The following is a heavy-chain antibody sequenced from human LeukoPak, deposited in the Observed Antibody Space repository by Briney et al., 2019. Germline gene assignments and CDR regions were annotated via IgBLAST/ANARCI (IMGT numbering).Heavy chain of an antibody. J-gene: IGHJ4*02. CDR2: ISAYNCNT. CDR3: ARAGGYVWGSYRPFDY. CDR1: GYTFTSYG. V-gene: IGHV1-18*01. D-gene: IGHD3-16*02. Sequence: ASVKVSCKASGYTFTSYGISWVRQAPGQGLEWMGWISAYNCNTNYAQKLQGRVTMNADTSTSTAYMELRSLRSDDTAVYFCARAGGYVWGSYRPFDYWGQGTLVTVSS.